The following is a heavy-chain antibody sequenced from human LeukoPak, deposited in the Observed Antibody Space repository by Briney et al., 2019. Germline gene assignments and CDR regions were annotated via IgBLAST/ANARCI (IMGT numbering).Heavy chain of an antibody. V-gene: IGHV4-59*01. D-gene: IGHD1-1*01. J-gene: IGHJ5*02. CDR1: GGSISSYY. Sequence: SETLSLTCTVSGGSISSYYWSWIRQPPGKGLEWIGYIYYSGSTNYNPSLKSRVTISVDTSKNQFSLTLSSVTAADTAVYYCARDPRGGTSRDNWFDPWGQGTLVTVSS. CDR3: ARDPRGGTSRDNWFDP. CDR2: IYYSGST.